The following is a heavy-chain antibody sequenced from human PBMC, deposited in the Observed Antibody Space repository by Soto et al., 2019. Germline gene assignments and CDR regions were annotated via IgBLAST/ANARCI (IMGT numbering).Heavy chain of an antibody. CDR2: IYYSGST. CDR1: GGSISSGGDY. V-gene: IGHV4-30-4*01. Sequence: SETLCVTWTVAGGSISSGGDYWSWIRKPPGKGLEWIGYIYYSGSTYYNPSLKSRVTISVDTSKNQFSLKLSSVTAADTAVYYCARVPAHSWSGYYFDYWGQGTLVTVSS. CDR3: ARVPAHSWSGYYFDY. D-gene: IGHD3-3*02. J-gene: IGHJ4*02.